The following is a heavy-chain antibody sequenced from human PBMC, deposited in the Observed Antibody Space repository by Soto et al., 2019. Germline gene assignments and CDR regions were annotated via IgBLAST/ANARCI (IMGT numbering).Heavy chain of an antibody. V-gene: IGHV1-69*02. CDR3: ASQLGSCSGSSCYQPDY. CDR1: GGTFTSYT. J-gene: IGHJ4*02. CDR2: IIPILGIT. Sequence: ASVKVSCKASGGTFTSYTINWVRQAPGQGLEWVGRIIPILGITTYAQKFQGRVTITAGKSTSTAYMELSSLRSEDTAVYYCASQLGSCSGSSCYQPDYWGQGTLVTVSS. D-gene: IGHD2-15*01.